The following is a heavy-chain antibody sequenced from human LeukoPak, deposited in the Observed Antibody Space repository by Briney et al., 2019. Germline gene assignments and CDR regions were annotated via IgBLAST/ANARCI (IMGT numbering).Heavy chain of an antibody. J-gene: IGHJ4*02. CDR1: GFSFSSYG. V-gene: IGHV3-33*01. D-gene: IGHD1-7*01. CDR3: ARGRGAISGTTLDY. Sequence: GGSLRLSCAASGFSFSSYGMHWVCQAPGKGLEWVAVIWYDGSNEYYADSVKGRFTISRDNSKNTLYLQMNSLRVEDTAVYYCARGRGAISGTTLDYWGQGSLVTVSS. CDR2: IWYDGSNE.